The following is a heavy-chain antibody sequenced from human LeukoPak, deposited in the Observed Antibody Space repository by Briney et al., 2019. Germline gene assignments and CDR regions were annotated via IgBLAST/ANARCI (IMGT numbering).Heavy chain of an antibody. CDR3: ARGTYYYDSSGYLGVFVH. CDR2: INPSGNST. CDR1: GYTFTSYY. D-gene: IGHD3-22*01. J-gene: IGHJ4*02. V-gene: IGHV1-46*01. Sequence: ASVKVSCKASGYTFTSYYMHWVRQAPGQGLEWMGIINPSGNSTSYAQKFQGRVTLTRDTSTSTVYMELSSLRSEDTAVYHCARGTYYYDSSGYLGVFVHWGQGTLVTVSS.